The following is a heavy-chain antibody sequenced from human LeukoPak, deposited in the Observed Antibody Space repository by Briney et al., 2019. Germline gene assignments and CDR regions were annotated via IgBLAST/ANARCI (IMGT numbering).Heavy chain of an antibody. J-gene: IGHJ5*02. CDR3: ARDRLYTGYDPVLDL. D-gene: IGHD5-12*01. CDR2: ISGSGGST. Sequence: PGGSLRLSCAASGFTFSSYAMSWVRQAPGKRLEWVSAISGSGGSTYYADSVKGRFTISRDNSNNILFLQMSDLRTEDTALYYCARDRLYTGYDPVLDLWGQGTPVTVSS. V-gene: IGHV3-23*01. CDR1: GFTFSSYA.